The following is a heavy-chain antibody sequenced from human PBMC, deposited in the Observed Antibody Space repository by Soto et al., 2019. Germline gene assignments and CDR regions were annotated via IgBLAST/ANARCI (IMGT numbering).Heavy chain of an antibody. D-gene: IGHD7-27*01. CDR2: VYYSGST. CDR1: GGSVSSSSYY. CDR3: GKLEALGTISYYFEF. Sequence: PSETLYLTCTVSGGSVSSSSYYWGWVRQPPGKGLEWIGSVYYSGSTYYSPSLESRVTISVDKSKNQFSPKLMSLSAADTGCYFCGKLEALGTISYYFEFWGQGALVTVSS. V-gene: IGHV4-39*01. J-gene: IGHJ4*02.